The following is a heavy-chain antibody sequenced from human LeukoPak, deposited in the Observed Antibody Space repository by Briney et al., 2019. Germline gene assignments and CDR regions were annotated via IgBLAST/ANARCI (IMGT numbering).Heavy chain of an antibody. D-gene: IGHD6-13*01. J-gene: IGHJ4*02. V-gene: IGHV3-7*01. Sequence: GGSLRLSCAASGFTFSSYWMSWVRQAPGKGLEWVANIEYDGSEKYYVDSVKGRFTISRDNAKNSLYLQMNSLRAEDTAVYYCARDIEAAGLFFDYWGQGTLVTVSS. CDR1: GFTFSSYW. CDR3: ARDIEAAGLFFDY. CDR2: IEYDGSEK.